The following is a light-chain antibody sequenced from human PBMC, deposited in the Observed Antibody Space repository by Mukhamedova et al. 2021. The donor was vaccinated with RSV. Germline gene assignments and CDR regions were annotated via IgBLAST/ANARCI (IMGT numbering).Light chain of an antibody. J-gene: IGKJ2*01. V-gene: IGKV4-1*01. CDR2: WAS. Sequence: INCKSSQSVLYSSNNKNYLAWYQQKPGHPPKLLIYWASTRESGVPDRFSGSGSGTDFTLTISSLQAEDVAVYSCQQYYGVPYTFGQGTKLEI. CDR1: QSVLYSSNNKNY. CDR3: QQYYGVPYT.